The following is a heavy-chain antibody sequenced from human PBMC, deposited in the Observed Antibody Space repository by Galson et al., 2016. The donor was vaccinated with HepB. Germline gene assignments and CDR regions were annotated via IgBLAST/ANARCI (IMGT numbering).Heavy chain of an antibody. CDR3: TGGPGGGAY. J-gene: IGHJ4*02. Sequence: SETLSLTCSVSGGSISSNYWSWIRQPPGKGLEWIGYIYYSGITKYNPSLKSRVTISVDTSKNQFPLKRSSVTTADAAVYFCTGGPGGGAYWGQGILVTVSS. V-gene: IGHV4-59*01. CDR2: IYYSGIT. CDR1: GGSISSNY. D-gene: IGHD3-10*01.